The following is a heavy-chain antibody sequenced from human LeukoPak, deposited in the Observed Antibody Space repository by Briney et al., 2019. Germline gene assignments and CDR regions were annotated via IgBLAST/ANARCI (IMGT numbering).Heavy chain of an antibody. CDR2: TYYRSKWYN. J-gene: IGHJ3*02. CDR3: AREKTVTHDAFDI. Sequence: SQTLSLTCAISGDSVSSNRTAWNWIRQSPSRGLEWLGMTYYRSKWYNDYVVSVKSRITINPDTSKNQFSLQLNSVTPEDTAVYYCAREKTVTHDAFDIWGQGTMVTVSS. CDR1: GDSVSSNRTA. V-gene: IGHV6-1*01. D-gene: IGHD4-11*01.